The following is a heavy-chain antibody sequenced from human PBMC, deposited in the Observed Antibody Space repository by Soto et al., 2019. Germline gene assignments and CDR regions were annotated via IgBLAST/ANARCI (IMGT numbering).Heavy chain of an antibody. Sequence: GESLKISCAASRFTFSTYEMHWVRQAPGKGLEWVSYISSSGSTVYYAGSVKGRFIISRDNSNNTLYLQMSSLRAEDTAIYYCARGREGVYGDYFRSYFDYWGQGVRVTVSS. V-gene: IGHV3-48*03. CDR2: ISSSGSTV. D-gene: IGHD4-17*01. J-gene: IGHJ4*02. CDR1: RFTFSTYE. CDR3: ARGREGVYGDYFRSYFDY.